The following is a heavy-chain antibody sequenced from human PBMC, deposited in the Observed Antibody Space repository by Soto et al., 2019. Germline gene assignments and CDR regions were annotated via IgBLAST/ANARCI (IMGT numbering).Heavy chain of an antibody. CDR3: ARGQRFSGWFDP. CDR1: GGTISGYY. D-gene: IGHD3-3*01. J-gene: IGHJ5*02. CDR2: IYSSGNT. V-gene: IGHV4-4*07. Sequence: SETLSLTCSVSGGTISGYYWTWIRQPAGKGLEWIGRIYSSGNTKYNPSLQSRVTMSLDTSNNQFSLRLTSVTAADTAVYYCARGQRFSGWFDPWGHGTLLTVSS.